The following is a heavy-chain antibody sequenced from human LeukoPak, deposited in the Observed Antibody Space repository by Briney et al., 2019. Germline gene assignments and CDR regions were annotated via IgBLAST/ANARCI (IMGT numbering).Heavy chain of an antibody. CDR2: ISGSGDST. CDR1: GFTFSSYA. V-gene: IGHV3-23*01. D-gene: IGHD3-22*01. J-gene: IGHJ4*02. Sequence: GGSLRLSCAASGFTFSSYAMSWVRQVPGKGLEWVSTISGSGDSTYNADSVKGRFTISRGNSKNTLYLQMNSLRAEDTAVYYCAKGLSPHSSGYYFDYWGQGTLVIVSS. CDR3: AKGLSPHSSGYYFDY.